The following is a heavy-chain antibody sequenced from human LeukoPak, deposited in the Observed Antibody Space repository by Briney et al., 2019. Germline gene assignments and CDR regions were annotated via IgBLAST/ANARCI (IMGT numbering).Heavy chain of an antibody. CDR1: GYTFTSYG. CDR2: ISAYNGNT. V-gene: IGHV1-18*01. CDR3: ARDRGIWFGELLGYNWFDP. Sequence: ASVKVSCKASGYTFTSYGISWVRQAPGQGLEWMGWISAYNGNTNYAQKLQGRVTMTTDTSTSTAYMELRSLRAEDTAVYYCARDRGIWFGELLGYNWFDPWGQGTLVTVSS. J-gene: IGHJ5*02. D-gene: IGHD3-10*01.